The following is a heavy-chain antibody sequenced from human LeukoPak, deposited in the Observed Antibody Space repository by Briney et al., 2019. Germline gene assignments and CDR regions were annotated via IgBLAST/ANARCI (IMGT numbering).Heavy chain of an antibody. V-gene: IGHV4-59*08. D-gene: IGHD3-9*01. J-gene: IGHJ6*02. Sequence: SETLSLTCTVSGGSISSYYWSWIRQPPGKGLEWIGYIYYSGSTNYSPSLKSRVTISVDTSKNQFSLKLSSVTAADTAVYYCARHMTRYFDWLRPYYYYGMDVWGQGTTVTVSS. CDR3: ARHMTRYFDWLRPYYYYGMDV. CDR2: IYYSGST. CDR1: GGSISSYY.